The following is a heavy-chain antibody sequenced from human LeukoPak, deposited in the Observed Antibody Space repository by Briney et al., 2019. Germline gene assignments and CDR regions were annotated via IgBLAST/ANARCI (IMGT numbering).Heavy chain of an antibody. J-gene: IGHJ4*02. V-gene: IGHV4-39*07. Sequence: PSETLSLTCTVSGGSISSSSYYWGWIRQPPGKGLEWIGSVSHSGSTYYKSSLKSRVSISLDTSKNQFSLNLDSVTAADTAVYYCARGRYCSSGGCYFDFWGQGTLVTVSS. CDR1: GGSISSSSYY. D-gene: IGHD2-2*01. CDR3: ARGRYCSSGGCYFDF. CDR2: VSHSGST.